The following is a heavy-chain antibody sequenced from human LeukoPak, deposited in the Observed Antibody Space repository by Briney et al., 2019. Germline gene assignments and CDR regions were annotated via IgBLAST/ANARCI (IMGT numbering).Heavy chain of an antibody. CDR3: ARNRYYYGSGNYGVPNWFDP. D-gene: IGHD3-10*01. CDR2: IYYTGST. J-gene: IGHJ5*02. CDR1: GGSISSSLYH. V-gene: IGHV4-39*01. Sequence: SSETLSLTCTVSGGSISSSLYHWGWIRQPPGKNLEWLGSIYYTGSTHYNPSLKSRVTISVDTSKNQFSLKLNSVTAADTAVYYCARNRYYYGSGNYGVPNWFDPWGQGTLVTVSS.